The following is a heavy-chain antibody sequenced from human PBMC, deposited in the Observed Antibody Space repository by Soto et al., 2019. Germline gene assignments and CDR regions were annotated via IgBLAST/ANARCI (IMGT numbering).Heavy chain of an antibody. CDR3: ARVPTGDYYDSSTNDPNDAFDI. CDR2: ISAYCGST. J-gene: IGHJ3*02. V-gene: IGHV1-18*04. CDR1: VYTFTSYD. D-gene: IGHD3-22*01. Sequence: ASLTVSCKPSVYTFTSYDIHRVRQAPGPGLDWMGLISAYCGSTDYAQKLQGRVTMTRDTSTSTAYMELRSLRSDDTAVYYCARVPTGDYYDSSTNDPNDAFDIWGQGTMVTVSS.